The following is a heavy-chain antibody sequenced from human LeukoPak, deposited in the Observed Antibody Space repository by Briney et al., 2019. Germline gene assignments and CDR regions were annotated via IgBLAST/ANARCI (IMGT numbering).Heavy chain of an antibody. Sequence: SETLCLTCTVSGGTISGSSNFWGWIRQPPGQGLEWIGSLYYTGSTYHNSALNSRLTISVDTSKNQFSLKLSSVTAADTAVFYCARLDNWNGYYFDYWGQGTLVTVSS. CDR3: ARLDNWNGYYFDY. CDR2: LYYTGST. J-gene: IGHJ4*02. D-gene: IGHD1-20*01. CDR1: GGTISGSSNF. V-gene: IGHV4-39*01.